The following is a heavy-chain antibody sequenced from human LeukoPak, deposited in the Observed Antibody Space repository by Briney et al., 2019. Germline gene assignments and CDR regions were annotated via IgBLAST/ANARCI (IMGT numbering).Heavy chain of an antibody. CDR2: IRFDENDI. V-gene: IGHV3-33*01. D-gene: IGHD3-3*01. J-gene: IGHJ5*02. CDR1: GFSVRNYV. CDR3: ARGPFEITVFGVVTGGNWFDP. Sequence: PGRSLRLSCAVSGFSVRNYVIHWVRQAPGKGLEWVALIRFDENDIYYADFVRGRFTISRDNAKNTLYLQMNSLRAEDTAVYYCARGPFEITVFGVVTGGNWFDPWGQGTLVTVSS.